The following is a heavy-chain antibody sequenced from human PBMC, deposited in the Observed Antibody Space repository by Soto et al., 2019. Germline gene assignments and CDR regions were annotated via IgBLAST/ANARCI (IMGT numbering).Heavy chain of an antibody. CDR3: ARESGDWPLNWFDP. J-gene: IGHJ5*02. Sequence: VHLVESGGGLVQPGGSLRLSCAASGFNFSNHWMHWVRQRPGEGLVWVSRITSDGKSKAYAESVKGRFAISRDNAKNTLYLQMNGLTAEDTAVYYCARESGDWPLNWFDPWGQETLVTVSS. V-gene: IGHV3-74*01. CDR1: GFNFSNHW. D-gene: IGHD2-21*02. CDR2: ITSDGKSK.